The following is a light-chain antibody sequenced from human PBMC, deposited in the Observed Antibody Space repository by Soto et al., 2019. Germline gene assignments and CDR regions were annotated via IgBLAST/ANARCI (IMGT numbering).Light chain of an antibody. Sequence: DIQMTQSPTSLSASVGDRVTLPCRASQSISSYLNWYQQKPGKAPKLLIYAASSLQSGVPSRFSGSGSGTEFTLTISSLQPDDFATYYCQHYTSYSEAFGQGTKVDIK. CDR1: QSISSY. CDR3: QHYTSYSEA. CDR2: AAS. V-gene: IGKV1-39*01. J-gene: IGKJ1*01.